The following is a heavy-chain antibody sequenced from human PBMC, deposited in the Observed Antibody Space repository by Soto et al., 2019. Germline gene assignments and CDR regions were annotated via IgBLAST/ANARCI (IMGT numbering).Heavy chain of an antibody. J-gene: IGHJ3*01. Sequence: PSETLSLTCTVSGDSISSSSYSWGWIRQPPGKGPEWITSIYYSGSTYYNPSLKSRVTISVDTSKNHFSMKLRSVTAADTAVYYCARQWCSGGSCSALDVWVQGKMVA. V-gene: IGHV4-39*01. CDR3: ARQWCSGGSCSALDV. D-gene: IGHD2-15*01. CDR1: GDSISSSSYS. CDR2: IYYSGST.